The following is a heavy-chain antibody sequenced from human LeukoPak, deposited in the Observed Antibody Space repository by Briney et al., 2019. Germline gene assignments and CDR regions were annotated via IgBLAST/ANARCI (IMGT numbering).Heavy chain of an antibody. CDR3: ARQASTTDYFDY. J-gene: IGHJ4*02. Sequence: SETLSLTCTVSGGSISSYYWSWIRQPPGKGLEWIGYIYYSGSTSYNPSLKSRVTISVDTSKNQFSLKLSSVTAADTAVYYCARQASTTDYFDYWGQGTLDTVSS. CDR1: GGSISSYY. CDR2: IYYSGST. D-gene: IGHD4-11*01. V-gene: IGHV4-59*08.